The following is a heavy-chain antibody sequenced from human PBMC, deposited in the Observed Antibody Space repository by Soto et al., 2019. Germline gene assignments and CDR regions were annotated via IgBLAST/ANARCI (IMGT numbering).Heavy chain of an antibody. Sequence: GESLKISCKGSGYSFTSYWISWVRQMPGKGLEWMGRIDHSDSYTNYSPSFQGHVTISADKSISTAYLQWSSLKATDTAMYYCAAGSRDGMDVWGQGTTVTVSS. CDR2: IDHSDSYT. CDR1: GYSFTSYW. D-gene: IGHD3-10*01. V-gene: IGHV5-10-1*01. CDR3: AAGSRDGMDV. J-gene: IGHJ6*02.